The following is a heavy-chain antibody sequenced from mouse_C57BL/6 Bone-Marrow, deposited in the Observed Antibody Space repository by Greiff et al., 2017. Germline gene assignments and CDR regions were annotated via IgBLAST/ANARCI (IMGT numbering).Heavy chain of an antibody. CDR2: IGDDGSN. D-gene: IGHD4-1*02. J-gene: IGHJ4*01. CDR3: AKTTGCYYAMDY. Sequence: VQLKESGPGLVKPSQSLSLTCSVTGYSITSGYYWNWIRQSPGNKLEWMGYIGDDGSNNYNPPLKNRITITRDTSKNQFFLKLNSVTTEDTATYYCAKTTGCYYAMDYWGQGTSVTVSS. V-gene: IGHV3-6*01. CDR1: GYSITSGYY.